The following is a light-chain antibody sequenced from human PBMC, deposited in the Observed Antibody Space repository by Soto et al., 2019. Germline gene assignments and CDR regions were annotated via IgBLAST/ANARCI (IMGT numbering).Light chain of an antibody. CDR1: SSDVGGYNY. CDR3: TSFTSSSTGV. Sequence: QSVLTQPASVSGSPGQSITISCTGTSSDVGGYNYVSWYQQHPGKAPKLMIYEVSNRPSGVSNRFSGSKSGYTASLTISELQAEDEADYYCTSFTSSSTGVFGGGTKLTVL. J-gene: IGLJ3*02. CDR2: EVS. V-gene: IGLV2-14*01.